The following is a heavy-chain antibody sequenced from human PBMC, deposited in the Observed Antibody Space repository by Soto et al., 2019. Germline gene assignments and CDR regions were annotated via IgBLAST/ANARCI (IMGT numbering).Heavy chain of an antibody. Sequence: PGGSLRLSCAVSGFTFTNYGFNWVRQAPGKGLEWVSSVSKSDYTYYPDSVKGRFTISRDNAKNSVSLQMNNLRAEDTAVYYCTREDSIIIPAVADFWGQGTLVTVSS. D-gene: IGHD6-19*01. V-gene: IGHV3-21*01. CDR3: TREDSIIIPAVADF. J-gene: IGHJ4*02. CDR1: GFTFTNYG. CDR2: VSKSDYT.